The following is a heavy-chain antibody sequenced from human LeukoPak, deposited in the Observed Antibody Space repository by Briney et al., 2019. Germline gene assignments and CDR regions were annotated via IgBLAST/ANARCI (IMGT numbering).Heavy chain of an antibody. J-gene: IGHJ4*02. CDR1: GFTFSSYG. CDR2: IGTAGDT. Sequence: GGSLRLSCAASGFTFSSYGMHWVRQATGNGLEWVSGIGTAGDTYYPGSVKGRFTISRENAKNSLHLQMNSLRAGDTAVYYCARPGRARAHAYWGQGTLVTVSS. V-gene: IGHV3-13*01. CDR3: ARPGRARAHAY.